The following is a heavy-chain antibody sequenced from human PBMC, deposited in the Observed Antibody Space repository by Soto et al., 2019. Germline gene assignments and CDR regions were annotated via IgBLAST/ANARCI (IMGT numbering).Heavy chain of an antibody. J-gene: IGHJ6*02. D-gene: IGHD3-3*01. CDR3: AGMSFTVFGEVIDNFYFYGMDV. CDR2: LYNTGST. Sequence: WETLSLTCNVSGGSISSYYWTWIRQPRGKGLEWIGYLYNTGSTNYNPSLKSRVTISLDTSKNQFFLNLSSVTAADTAVYYCAGMSFTVFGEVIDNFYFYGMDVWGQGTTVTVSS. CDR1: GGSISSYY. V-gene: IGHV4-59*03.